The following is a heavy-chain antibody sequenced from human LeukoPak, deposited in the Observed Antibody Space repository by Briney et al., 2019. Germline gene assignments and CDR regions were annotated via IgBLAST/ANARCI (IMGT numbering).Heavy chain of an antibody. V-gene: IGHV3-30*02. CDR1: GFTFSSYG. D-gene: IGHD1-26*01. J-gene: IGHJ3*02. Sequence: GGSLRLSCAASGFTFSSYGMHWVRQAPGKGLEWVAFIRYDGSNKYYADSVKGRFTISRDNSKNTLYLQMNSLRAEDTAVYYCAKGGARELLVGAFDIWGQGTMVTVSS. CDR2: IRYDGSNK. CDR3: AKGGARELLVGAFDI.